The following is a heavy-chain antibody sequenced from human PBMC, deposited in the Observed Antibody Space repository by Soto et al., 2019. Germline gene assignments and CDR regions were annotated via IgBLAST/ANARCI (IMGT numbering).Heavy chain of an antibody. CDR2: IDPSDSYT. Sequence: GESLKISCKGSGYSFTSYWISWVRQMPGKGLEWMGRIDPSDSYTNYSPSFQGHVTISADKSISTAYLQWSSLKASDTAMYYCASVAHIAARPDWRMEVWGQVTTVTFAS. J-gene: IGHJ6*02. CDR3: ASVAHIAARPDWRMEV. D-gene: IGHD6-6*01. CDR1: GYSFTSYW. V-gene: IGHV5-10-1*01.